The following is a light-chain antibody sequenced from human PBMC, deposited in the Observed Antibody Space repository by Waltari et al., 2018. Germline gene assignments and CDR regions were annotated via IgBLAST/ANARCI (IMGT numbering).Light chain of an antibody. J-gene: IGKJ1*01. CDR1: QTVFYSSKKKNN. CDR3: EQYYSRPWT. Sequence: DIVMTQTPESLAVSLGERATINCKSSQTVFYSSKKKNNLAWSQQKPGQAPKLLIYWASTRESGVPDRCSGSGSGTDFTLTISSLQADDVAVYYCEQYYSRPWTFGQGTRVE. V-gene: IGKV4-1*01. CDR2: WAS.